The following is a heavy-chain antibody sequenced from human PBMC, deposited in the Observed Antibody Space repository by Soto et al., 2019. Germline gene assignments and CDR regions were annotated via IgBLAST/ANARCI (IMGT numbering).Heavy chain of an antibody. V-gene: IGHV4-30-4*01. Sequence: SETLSLTCTVSGGSISSGDYYWSWIRQPPGKGLEWIGYIYYSGSTYYNPSLKSRVTISVDTSKNQFSLKLSSVTAADTAVYYCARNIVATIEPWLDPWGQGTLVTVSS. CDR2: IYYSGST. J-gene: IGHJ5*02. CDR3: ARNIVATIEPWLDP. CDR1: GGSISSGDYY. D-gene: IGHD5-12*01.